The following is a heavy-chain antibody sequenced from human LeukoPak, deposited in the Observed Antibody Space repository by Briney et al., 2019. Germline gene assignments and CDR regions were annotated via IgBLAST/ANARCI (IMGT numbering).Heavy chain of an antibody. CDR2: ISYDGSNK. D-gene: IGHD6-13*01. Sequence: GGSLRLSCAASGFTFSSYGIHWVRQAPGKGLEWVAVISYDGSNKYYADSVKGRFTISRDNSKNTLYLQMNSLRAEDTAVYYCARESDKWQQLVSYWGQGTLVTVSS. CDR1: GFTFSSYG. V-gene: IGHV3-30*03. CDR3: ARESDKWQQLVSY. J-gene: IGHJ4*02.